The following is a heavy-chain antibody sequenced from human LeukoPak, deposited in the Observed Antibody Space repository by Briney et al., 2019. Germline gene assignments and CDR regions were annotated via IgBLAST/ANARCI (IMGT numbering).Heavy chain of an antibody. J-gene: IGHJ3*02. Sequence: GGSLRLSCTPSEFTFGDYGLSWFRQAPGKGLEWVGFIRSRAFGGTIDYATSVKGRFTLSRDDSKRVAYLHMNSLRTEGTAVYYCTRGFTGEAFDIWGQGTVVTVSS. V-gene: IGHV3-49*03. CDR2: IRSRAFGGTI. CDR1: EFTFGDYG. D-gene: IGHD7-27*01. CDR3: TRGFTGEAFDI.